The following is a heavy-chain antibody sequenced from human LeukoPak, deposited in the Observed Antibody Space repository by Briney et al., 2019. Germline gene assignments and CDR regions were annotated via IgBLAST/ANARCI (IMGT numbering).Heavy chain of an antibody. V-gene: IGHV3-33*01. CDR1: GFTFSSYG. J-gene: IGHJ3*02. Sequence: PGRSLRLSCAASGFTFSSYGMHWVRQAPGKGLEWVAVIWSDGSNKYYADSVKGRFTISRDNSKNTLYLQMNSLRAEDTAVYYCARDSSTTVTGAFDIWGQGTMVTVSS. CDR3: ARDSSTTVTGAFDI. D-gene: IGHD4-17*01. CDR2: IWSDGSNK.